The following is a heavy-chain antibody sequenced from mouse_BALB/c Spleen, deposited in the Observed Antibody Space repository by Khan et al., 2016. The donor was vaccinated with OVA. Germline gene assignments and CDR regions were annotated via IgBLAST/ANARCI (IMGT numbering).Heavy chain of an antibody. CDR1: GYTFKNHG. J-gene: IGHJ4*01. V-gene: IGHV9-3-1*01. Sequence: QIQLVQSGPELKKPGETVKFSCKASGYTFKNHGMNWVKQAPGKGLKWMGWINTYTGEPTYVEDFKGRFAFSLDTSASPAYLQINNLKNEDTATSVCASAPCVYYVTVYWGQGTSVTVSS. CDR2: INTYTGEP. CDR3: ASAPCVYYVTVY.